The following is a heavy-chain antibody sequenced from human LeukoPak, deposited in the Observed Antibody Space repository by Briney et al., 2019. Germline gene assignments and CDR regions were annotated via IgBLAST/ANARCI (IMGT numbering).Heavy chain of an antibody. CDR2: ISGSGGST. D-gene: IGHD3-22*01. CDR3: AKDTYYYDSSGYYTLDY. CDR1: GFTFSSYA. Sequence: HPGGSLRLSCAASGFTFSSYAMSRVRQAPGKELEWVSAISGSGGSTYYADSVKGRFTISRDNSKNTLYLQMNSLRAEDTAVCYCAKDTYYYDSSGYYTLDYWGQGTLVTVSS. V-gene: IGHV3-23*01. J-gene: IGHJ4*02.